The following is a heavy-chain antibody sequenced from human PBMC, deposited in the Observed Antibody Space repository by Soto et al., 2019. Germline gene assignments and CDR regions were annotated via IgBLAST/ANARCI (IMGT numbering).Heavy chain of an antibody. V-gene: IGHV3-23*01. D-gene: IGHD2-8*01. J-gene: IGHJ4*02. CDR1: GFTFISYA. CDR2: ISGSGGST. CDR3: GGNGPSVNYFDY. Sequence: VVSLRLSCAASGFTFISYAMSWVRQAPGKGLEWVSAISGSGGSTYYADSVKGRFTISRDNSKNTLYLQMNSLRAEDTAVYYWGGNGPSVNYFDYWGQGPLVTVSS.